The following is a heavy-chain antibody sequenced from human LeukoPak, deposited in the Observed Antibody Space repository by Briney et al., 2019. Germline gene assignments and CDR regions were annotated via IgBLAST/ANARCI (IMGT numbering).Heavy chain of an antibody. CDR2: IYYTGST. CDR1: GGSISSSSYY. J-gene: IGHJ5*02. Sequence: SETLSLTCTVSGGSISSSSYYWGWIRQPPGKGLEWIGSIYYTGSTYYNPSLKSRVTISVDTSKNQSSLKLSSVTAADTAVYYCARDRGYYDSSGYLGPDNWFDPWGQGTLVTVSS. D-gene: IGHD3-22*01. V-gene: IGHV4-39*07. CDR3: ARDRGYYDSSGYLGPDNWFDP.